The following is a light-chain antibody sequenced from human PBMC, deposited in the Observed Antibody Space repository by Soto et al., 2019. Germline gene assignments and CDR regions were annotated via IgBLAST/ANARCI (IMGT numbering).Light chain of an antibody. CDR1: QSIFTN. V-gene: IGKV3-15*01. Sequence: EVVMTQSPATLSVSPGERVTLSCSASQSIFTNLAWSQHKPGQAPRLLIYGASTRATGFPARFSGSGSGTEFTLTISSLQSEDFAVYSCQQYNNWPYTFGQGTKLEIK. J-gene: IGKJ2*01. CDR3: QQYNNWPYT. CDR2: GAS.